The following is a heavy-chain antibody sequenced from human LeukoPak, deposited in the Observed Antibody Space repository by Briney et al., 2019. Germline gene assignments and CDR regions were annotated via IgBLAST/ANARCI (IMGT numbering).Heavy chain of an antibody. CDR3: ARGLRGSPPEQDAFDI. CDR1: GGSFSGYY. J-gene: IGHJ3*02. V-gene: IGHV4-34*01. Sequence: SETLSLTCAVYGGSFSGYYWSWIRQPPGKGLEWIGEINHSGSTNYNPSLKSRVTISVDTSKNQFFLKLSSVTAADTAVYYCARGLRGSPPEQDAFDIWGQGTMVTVSS. CDR2: INHSGST. D-gene: IGHD3-16*01.